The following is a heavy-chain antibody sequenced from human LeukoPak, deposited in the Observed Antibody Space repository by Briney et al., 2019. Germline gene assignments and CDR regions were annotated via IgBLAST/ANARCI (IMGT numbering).Heavy chain of an antibody. CDR2: INSDGSST. D-gene: IGHD2-15*01. V-gene: IGHV3-74*01. J-gene: IGHJ5*02. CDR1: GFTFSSYW. CDR3: ATKYCSGGSCYSDWFDP. Sequence: PGGSLSLSCAASGFTFSSYWMHWVRQAPGKGLVWVSRINSDGSSTSYADSVKGRFTISRDNAKNTLYLQMNSLRAEDTAVYYCATKYCSGGSCYSDWFDPWGQGTLVTVSS.